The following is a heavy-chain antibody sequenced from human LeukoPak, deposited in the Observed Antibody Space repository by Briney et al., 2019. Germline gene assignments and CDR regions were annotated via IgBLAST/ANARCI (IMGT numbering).Heavy chain of an antibody. CDR2: ISGSGGGT. Sequence: GGSLRLSCAASGFTFSSYAMSWVRQAPGKGLEWVSAISGSGGGTYYADSVKGRFTISRDNSKNTLYLQMNSLRAEDTAVYYCAKVGVEYSSSSLWGQGTLVTVSS. J-gene: IGHJ4*02. D-gene: IGHD6-6*01. CDR3: AKVGVEYSSSSL. CDR1: GFTFSSYA. V-gene: IGHV3-23*01.